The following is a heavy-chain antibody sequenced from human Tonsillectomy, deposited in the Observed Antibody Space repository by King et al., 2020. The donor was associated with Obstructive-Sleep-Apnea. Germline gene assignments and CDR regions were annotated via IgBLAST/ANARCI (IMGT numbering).Heavy chain of an antibody. CDR1: GYSFTSYW. CDR3: ARHNYGSGSYYGYYYYGMDV. J-gene: IGHJ6*02. Sequence: VQLVQSGAEMKKPGESLRISCKGSGYSFTSYWINWVRQMPGKGLEWMGRIDPSDSYTNYSPSFQGHVTISTDKSISTAYLQWSSLKASDTAMYYCARHNYGSGSYYGYYYYGMDVWDQGTTVTVSS. V-gene: IGHV5-10-1*03. D-gene: IGHD3-10*01. CDR2: IDPSDSYT.